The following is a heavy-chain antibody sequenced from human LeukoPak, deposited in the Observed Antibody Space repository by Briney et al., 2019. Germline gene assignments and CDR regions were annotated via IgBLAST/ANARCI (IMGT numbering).Heavy chain of an antibody. V-gene: IGHV3-21*01. CDR1: GFTFSSYS. Sequence: GGSLRLSCAASGFTFSSYSMNWVRQAPGKGLEWVSSISSSSYIYYADSVKGRFTISRDNAKNSLYLQMNSLRAEDTAVYYCARGLGLTDFDYWGQGTLVTVSS. CDR2: ISSSSYI. CDR3: ARGLGLTDFDY. D-gene: IGHD1-14*01. J-gene: IGHJ4*02.